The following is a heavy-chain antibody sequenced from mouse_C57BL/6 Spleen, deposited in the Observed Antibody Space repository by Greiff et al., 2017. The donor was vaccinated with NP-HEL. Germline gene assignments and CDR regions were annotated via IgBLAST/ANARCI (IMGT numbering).Heavy chain of an antibody. V-gene: IGHV1-5*01. CDR1: GYTFTSYW. CDR3: SQVTTVVAGVGY. Sequence: EVQLQQSGTVLARPGASVKMSCKTSGYTFTSYWMHWVKQRPGQGLEWIGAIYPGNSDTSYNQKFKGKAKLTAVTSASTAYMELSSLTNEDSAVYYCSQVTTVVAGVGYWGQGTTLTVSS. J-gene: IGHJ2*01. D-gene: IGHD1-1*01. CDR2: IYPGNSDT.